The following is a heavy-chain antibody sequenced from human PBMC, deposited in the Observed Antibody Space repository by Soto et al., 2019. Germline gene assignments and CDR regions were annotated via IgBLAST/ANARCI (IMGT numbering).Heavy chain of an antibody. D-gene: IGHD3-10*01. Sequence: PSETLSLTCAVYGGSFSGYYWSWIRQPPGKGLEWIGEINHSGSTSYNPSLKSRVTISVDTSKNQFSLKLSSVTAADTAVYYCARRSMVRGVITILYYFDYWGQGTLVTVSS. J-gene: IGHJ4*02. V-gene: IGHV4-34*01. CDR1: GGSFSGYY. CDR3: ARRSMVRGVITILYYFDY. CDR2: INHSGST.